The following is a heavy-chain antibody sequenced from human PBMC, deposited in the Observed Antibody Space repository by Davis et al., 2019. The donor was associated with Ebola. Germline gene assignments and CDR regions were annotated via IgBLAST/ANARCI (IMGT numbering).Heavy chain of an antibody. Sequence: GESLKISCAASGVTTFSDYYMSWIRQAPGKGLEWISYISGSGSTIYYADSVKGRFTISRDNAKNSVYLQMNSLRDEDTAVYYCEKEVSNHLGQGTRVTVSS. D-gene: IGHD5/OR15-5a*01. J-gene: IGHJ4*02. CDR1: GVTTFSDYY. V-gene: IGHV3-11*01. CDR2: ISGSGSTI. CDR3: EKEVSNH.